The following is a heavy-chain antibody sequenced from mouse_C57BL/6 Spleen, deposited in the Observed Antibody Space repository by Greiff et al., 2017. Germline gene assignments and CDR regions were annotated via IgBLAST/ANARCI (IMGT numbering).Heavy chain of an antibody. CDR2: IDPSDSYT. D-gene: IGHD2-1*01. Sequence: VQLQQPGAELVKPGASVKLSCKASGYTFTSYWMQWVKQRPGQGLEWIGEIDPSDSYTNYNQKFKGKATLTVDTSSSTAYMQLSSLTSEDSAVYYCARSGYGNRYYYAMDYWGQGTSVTVSS. CDR1: GYTFTSYW. V-gene: IGHV1-50*01. J-gene: IGHJ4*01. CDR3: ARSGYGNRYYYAMDY.